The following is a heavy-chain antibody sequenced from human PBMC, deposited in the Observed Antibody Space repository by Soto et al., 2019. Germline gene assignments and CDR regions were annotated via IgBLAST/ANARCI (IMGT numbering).Heavy chain of an antibody. Sequence: PGGSLRLSCAASGFTFSSYSMNWVRQAPGKGLEWVSSISSSSSYIYYADSVKGRFTISRDNAKNSLYLQMNSLWAEDTAVYYCARVGGWYPISYFYGMDVWGQGTTVTVSS. CDR1: GFTFSSYS. J-gene: IGHJ6*02. CDR2: ISSSSSYI. CDR3: ARVGGWYPISYFYGMDV. V-gene: IGHV3-21*01. D-gene: IGHD6-19*01.